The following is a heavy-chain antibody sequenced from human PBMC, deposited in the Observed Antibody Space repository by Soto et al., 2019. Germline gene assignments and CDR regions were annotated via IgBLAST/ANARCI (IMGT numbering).Heavy chain of an antibody. Sequence: SETLSLTCTISGASISSLYWSWVRQPPGKGLEWIGYIHYSGSTNYNPSLKSRVTILVDTSKNQFSLRLSSVTAADTAAYYCAGGGWSMDVWGQGTTVTVSS. CDR2: IHYSGST. D-gene: IGHD2-15*01. J-gene: IGHJ6*02. CDR3: AGGGWSMDV. CDR1: GASISSLY. V-gene: IGHV4-59*11.